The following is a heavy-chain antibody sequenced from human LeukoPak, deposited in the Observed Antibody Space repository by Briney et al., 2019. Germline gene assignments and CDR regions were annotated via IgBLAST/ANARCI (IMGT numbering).Heavy chain of an antibody. Sequence: PSETLSLTCTVSGGSISSSSYYWGWIRQPPGKGLEWIGSIYYSGSTYYNPSLKSRVTISVDTSKNQFSLKLGSVTAADTAVYYCARTKPAYYGTTFDYWGQGTLVTVSS. CDR1: GGSISSSSYY. CDR3: ARTKPAYYGTTFDY. J-gene: IGHJ4*02. D-gene: IGHD3-22*01. V-gene: IGHV4-39*01. CDR2: IYYSGST.